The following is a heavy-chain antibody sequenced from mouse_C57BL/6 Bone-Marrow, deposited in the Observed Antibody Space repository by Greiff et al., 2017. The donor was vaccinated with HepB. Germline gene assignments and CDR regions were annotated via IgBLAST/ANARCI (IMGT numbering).Heavy chain of an antibody. J-gene: IGHJ3*01. V-gene: IGHV5-9-1*02. D-gene: IGHD1-1*01. CDR1: GFTFSSYA. Sequence: EVKVVESGEGLVKPGGSLKLSCAASGFTFSSYAMSWVRQTPEKRLEWVAYISSGGDYIYYADTVKGRFTISRDNARNTLYLQMSSLKSEDTAMYYCTRALTTVVPYWGQGTLVTVSA. CDR3: TRALTTVVPY. CDR2: ISSGGDYI.